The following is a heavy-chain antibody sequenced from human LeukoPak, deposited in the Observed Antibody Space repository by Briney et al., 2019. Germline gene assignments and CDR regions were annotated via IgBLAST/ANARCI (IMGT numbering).Heavy chain of an antibody. CDR1: GFSFITYA. CDR2: ISGTGSAV. V-gene: IGHV3-23*01. Sequence: GGSRRLSCAASGFSFITYAMNWVRQAPGKGLEWVSCISGTGSAVGYADSVKGRFTVSRDTSKRTVYLQMSGLRVDDTAVYYCVKGSGTHYYFYYMDVWGKGTPVTVSS. CDR3: VKGSGTHYYFYYMDV. D-gene: IGHD1-26*01. J-gene: IGHJ6*03.